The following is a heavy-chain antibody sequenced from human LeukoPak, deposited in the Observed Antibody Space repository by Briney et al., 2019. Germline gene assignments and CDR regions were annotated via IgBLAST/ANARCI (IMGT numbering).Heavy chain of an antibody. V-gene: IGHV3-15*01. CDR2: IKRKTDGGTT. D-gene: IGHD4-17*01. Sequence: GGSLRLSCAASGFTFSNAWMSWVRQAPGKGLEWVGRIKRKTDGGTTNYAAPVKGRFTISRDDSKNTLYLQINSLKTEDTAVYYCTTESLDYGDYVFDYWGQGTLVTVSS. CDR3: TTESLDYGDYVFDY. J-gene: IGHJ4*02. CDR1: GFTFSNAW.